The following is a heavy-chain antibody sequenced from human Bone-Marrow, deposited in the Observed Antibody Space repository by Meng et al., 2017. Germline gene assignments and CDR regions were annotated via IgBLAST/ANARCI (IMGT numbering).Heavy chain of an antibody. D-gene: IGHD6-13*01. J-gene: IGHJ4*02. CDR3: ARDEDISAAGKLFGDY. CDR1: GYNVPDYW. V-gene: IGHV1-2*06. Sequence: VQLVQVGAEGRKPGAHVKFPCKPSGYNVPDYWLHWVRRAPGQGLEWMGRIDPKSGDTHYAQRFQGRVTMTGDTSISTAYMELSGLRSDDTTMYYCARDEDISAAGKLFGDYWGQGTLVTVSS. CDR2: IDPKSGDT.